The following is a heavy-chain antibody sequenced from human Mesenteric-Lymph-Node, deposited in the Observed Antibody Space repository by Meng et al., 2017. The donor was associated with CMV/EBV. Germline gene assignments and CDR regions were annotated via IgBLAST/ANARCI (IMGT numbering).Heavy chain of an antibody. CDR3: ARGRGGYCSSSSCLFDY. CDR2: MNPNSGNT. V-gene: IGHV1-8*03. D-gene: IGHD2-2*01. J-gene: IGHJ4*02. CDR1: GYTFTTYD. Sequence: ASVKVSCKASGYTFTTYDINWVRQATGQGLEWMGWMNPNSGNTGYAQKFQGRVTITRNTSISTAYRELSSLRSEDTAVYYCARGRGGYCSSSSCLFDYWGQGSLVTVSS.